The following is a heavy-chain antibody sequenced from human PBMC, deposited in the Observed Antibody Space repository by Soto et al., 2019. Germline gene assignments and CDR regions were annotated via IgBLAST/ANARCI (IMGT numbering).Heavy chain of an antibody. J-gene: IGHJ4*02. CDR1: GFTFSGYW. V-gene: IGHV3-7*01. D-gene: IGHD2-15*01. Sequence: GGPLRLSCAASGFTFSGYWMSWVRPSPGKGPEWVAIINPDGSETYCLESVKGRFTISRDNHRNSLYLQTHSLRPGDTVVYYCGKMGQEDKWSNHVWGQGALVTVS. CDR3: GKMGQEDKWSNHV. CDR2: INPDGSET.